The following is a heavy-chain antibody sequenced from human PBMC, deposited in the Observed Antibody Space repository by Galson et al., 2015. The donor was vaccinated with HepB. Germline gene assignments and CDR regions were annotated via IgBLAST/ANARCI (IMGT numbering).Heavy chain of an antibody. Sequence: SVKVSCKASGYTFSSYSIAWVRQAPGQGLEWMGWISAYDSSTKYAQKFQGRVTMTTETSTTTAYMELRSLRSDDTAVYYCARDHPANYDFWSGYDYWGQGTLVTVSS. CDR2: ISAYDSST. CDR1: GYTFSSYS. J-gene: IGHJ4*02. D-gene: IGHD3-3*01. CDR3: ARDHPANYDFWSGYDY. V-gene: IGHV1-18*01.